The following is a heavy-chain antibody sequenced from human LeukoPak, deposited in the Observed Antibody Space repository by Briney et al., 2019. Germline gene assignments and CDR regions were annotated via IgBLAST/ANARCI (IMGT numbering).Heavy chain of an antibody. V-gene: IGHV4-59*01. Sequence: NPSETLSLTCTVSGGSISSYYWSWIRQPPGKGLEWIGYIYYSGSTNYNPSLKSRVTISVDTSKNQFSLKLSSVTAADTAVYYCAREDYHGMDVWGQGTTVTVSS. CDR2: IYYSGST. CDR1: GGSISSYY. CDR3: AREDYHGMDV. J-gene: IGHJ6*02.